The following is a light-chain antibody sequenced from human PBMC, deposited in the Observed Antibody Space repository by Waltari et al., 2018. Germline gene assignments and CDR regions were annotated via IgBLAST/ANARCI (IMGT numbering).Light chain of an antibody. CDR1: SSDVGIYDW. CDR2: EVK. V-gene: IGLV2-8*01. Sequence: QSALTQPPSASGSPGQSVTISCPGTSSDVGIYDWVPWYQQHPGKAPKLKSFEVKKCASGVLNRFSGSKSGNAASLTISGLRPEDEADYYCSAYAGSDNFVVFGGGTKLTVL. J-gene: IGLJ2*01. CDR3: SAYAGSDNFVV.